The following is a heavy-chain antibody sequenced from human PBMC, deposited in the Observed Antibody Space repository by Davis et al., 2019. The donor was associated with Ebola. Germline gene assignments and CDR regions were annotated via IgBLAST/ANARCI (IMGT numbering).Heavy chain of an antibody. CDR3: ARDSGLYLLGYGMDV. CDR2: IYYTGST. CDR1: GFIFSDHY. Sequence: MPGGSLRLSCAASGFIFSDHYIDWVRQPPGKGLEWIGYIYYTGSTNYNPSLESRATISLDTSKKQISLKLRSVTAADTAVYYCARDSGLYLLGYGMDVWGTGTTVTVSS. V-gene: IGHV4-59*11. J-gene: IGHJ6*04. D-gene: IGHD6-25*01.